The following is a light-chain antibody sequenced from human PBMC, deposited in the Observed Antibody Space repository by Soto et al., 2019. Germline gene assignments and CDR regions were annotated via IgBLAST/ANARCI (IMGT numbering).Light chain of an antibody. CDR1: QSVSSN. V-gene: IGKV3-15*01. J-gene: IGKJ2*01. CDR3: HQYNNWPYT. Sequence: EIVMTQSPATLSVSPGERATLSCRASQSVSSNLAWYQQKPGQAPRLLIYGASTRATGIPARFSGSGSGTEFTLTISSLLSEDFAVYYCHQYNNWPYTFGQGTKLEIK. CDR2: GAS.